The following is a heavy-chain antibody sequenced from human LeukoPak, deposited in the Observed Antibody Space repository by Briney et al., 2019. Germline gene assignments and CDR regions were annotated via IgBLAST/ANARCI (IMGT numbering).Heavy chain of an antibody. V-gene: IGHV3-21*04. J-gene: IGHJ6*02. CDR3: AKDCGPVLGESHYYYYGMDV. CDR1: GFTFSSYS. D-gene: IGHD3-16*01. Sequence: GGSLRLSCAASGFTFSSYSMNWVRQAPGKGLEWVSSISSSSSYIYYANSVKGRFTISRDNAKNSLYLQMNSLRAEDTALYYCAKDCGPVLGESHYYYYGMDVWGQGTTVTVSS. CDR2: ISSSSSYI.